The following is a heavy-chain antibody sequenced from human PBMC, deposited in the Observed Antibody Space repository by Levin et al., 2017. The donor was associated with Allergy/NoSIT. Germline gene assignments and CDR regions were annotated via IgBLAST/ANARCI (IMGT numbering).Heavy chain of an antibody. J-gene: IGHJ4*02. CDR1: GFTFSSYG. CDR2: ISYDGSNK. D-gene: IGHD2-15*01. CDR3: AKALKDIVVVVAATGGGALDY. V-gene: IGHV3-30*18. Sequence: GESLKISCAASGFTFSSYGMHWVRQAPGKGLEWVAVISYDGSNKYYADSVKGRFTISRDNSKNTLYLQMNSLRAEDTAVYYCAKALKDIVVVVAATGGGALDYWGQGTLVTVSS.